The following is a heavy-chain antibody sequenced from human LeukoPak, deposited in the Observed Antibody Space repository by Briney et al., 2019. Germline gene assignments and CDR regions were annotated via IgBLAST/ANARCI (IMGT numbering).Heavy chain of an antibody. CDR3: ARALYNWNPKHINWFDP. CDR2: TNPSRGAT. D-gene: IGHD1-20*01. V-gene: IGHV1-2*02. J-gene: IGHJ5*02. Sequence: ASVKVSCQASGYSFTGYYMHWVRQAPGQGLEWMGWTNPSRGATNHAQKLQGRVTMTRDTCISTAYMELSRLRSDDTAVYYCARALYNWNPKHINWFDPWGQGTLVTVSS. CDR1: GYSFTGYY.